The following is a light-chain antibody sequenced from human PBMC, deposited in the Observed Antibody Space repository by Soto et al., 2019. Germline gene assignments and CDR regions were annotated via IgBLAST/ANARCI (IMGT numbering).Light chain of an antibody. CDR2: GAS. CDR3: QQYGSSRA. CDR1: QSVTSSY. Sequence: EIGLTQSRGTLSLSPGARATLSCKASQSVTSSYLAWYQQKPGQPPRLLIYGASSRATGIPDRFSGSGSGTDFTLTISRLEPEDFAVYYCQQYGSSRAFGQGTKVDIK. V-gene: IGKV3-20*01. J-gene: IGKJ1*01.